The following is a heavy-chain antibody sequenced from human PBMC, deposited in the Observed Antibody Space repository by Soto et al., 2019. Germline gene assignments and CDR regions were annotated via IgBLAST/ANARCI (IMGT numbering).Heavy chain of an antibody. D-gene: IGHD6-19*01. CDR1: GFTFSDYY. J-gene: IGHJ6*02. CDR3: ARDKVYSSGYYYYGMDV. Sequence: GGSLRLSCAASGFTFSDYYMSWIRQAPGKGLEWVSYISSSGSTIYYADSVKGRFTISRDNAKNSLYLQMNSLRAEDTAVYYCARDKVYSSGYYYYGMDVWGQGTTVTVSS. V-gene: IGHV3-11*01. CDR2: ISSSGSTI.